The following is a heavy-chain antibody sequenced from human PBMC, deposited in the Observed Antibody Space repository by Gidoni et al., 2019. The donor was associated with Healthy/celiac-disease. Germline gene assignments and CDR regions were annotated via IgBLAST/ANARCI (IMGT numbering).Heavy chain of an antibody. V-gene: IGHV3-9*01. CDR2: VSWNSGSI. J-gene: IGHJ4*02. D-gene: IGHD6-19*01. Sequence: EVQLVESGGGLVQHGRSLRLSWPASGFTFVDYAMHWVRPAPGKGREWVSGVSWNSGSIGYADSVKGGVTISRDNAKNSLYLQMNSLRAEDTALYYCAKDMSAVAGPGSLDYWGQGTLVTVSS. CDR3: AKDMSAVAGPGSLDY. CDR1: GFTFVDYA.